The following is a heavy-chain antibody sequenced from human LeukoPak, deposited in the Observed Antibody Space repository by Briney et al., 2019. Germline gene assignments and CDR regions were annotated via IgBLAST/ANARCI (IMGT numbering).Heavy chain of an antibody. CDR2: IHSGGST. D-gene: IGHD3-22*01. J-gene: IGHJ5*02. CDR3: ARDRESGDYYDSSGSFWFDP. V-gene: IGHV3-66*01. CDR1: GFTVSSNY. Sequence: GGSLRLSCAASGFTVSSNYMSWVRQAPGKGLEWVSVIHSGGSTYYADSVKGRFTISRDNSKNTLYLQMNSLRAEDTAVYYCARDRESGDYYDSSGSFWFDPWGQGTLVTVSS.